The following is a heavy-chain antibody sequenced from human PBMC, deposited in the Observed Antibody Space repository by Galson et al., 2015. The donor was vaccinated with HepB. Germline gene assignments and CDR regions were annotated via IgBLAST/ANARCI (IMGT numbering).Heavy chain of an antibody. J-gene: IGHJ1*01. Sequence: SLRLSCAASGFTFSSYAMHCVRQAPGKGLEWVAVISYDGSNKYYADSVKGRFTISRDNSKNTLYLQMNSLRAEDTAVYYCARGSYCGGDCEGLAEYFQHWGQGTLITVSS. D-gene: IGHD2-21*02. CDR1: GFTFSSYA. CDR2: ISYDGSNK. CDR3: ARGSYCGGDCEGLAEYFQH. V-gene: IGHV3-30-3*01.